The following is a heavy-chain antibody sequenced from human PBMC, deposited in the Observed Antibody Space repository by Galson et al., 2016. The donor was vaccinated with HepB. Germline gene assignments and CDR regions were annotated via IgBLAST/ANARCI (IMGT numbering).Heavy chain of an antibody. CDR3: ARDTVRSGWYLFYFDY. V-gene: IGHV6-1*01. CDR2: TYYRSKWYN. D-gene: IGHD6-19*01. CDR1: GDSVSSNSAA. J-gene: IGHJ4*02. Sequence: CAISGDSVSSNSAAWNWIRQSQSRGLEWLGRTYYRSKWYNEYAVSVKSRITIKSDTSKNRFSLQLNSVTPDDTAVYYCARDTVRSGWYLFYFDYWGQGTLITVSS.